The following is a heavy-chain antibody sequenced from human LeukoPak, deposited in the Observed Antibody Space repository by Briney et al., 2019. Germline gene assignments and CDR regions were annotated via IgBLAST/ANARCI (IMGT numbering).Heavy chain of an antibody. V-gene: IGHV3-21*01. CDR1: GFTFSSYS. D-gene: IGHD4-17*01. J-gene: IGHJ4*02. Sequence: GGSLRLSCAASGFTFSSYSMNWVRQAPGKGREGVSSISSSSSYIYYADSVKGRFTISRDNAKNSLYLKMNSLRAEDTAVYYCARGYDYGVSEDYWGQGTLVTVSS. CDR3: ARGYDYGVSEDY. CDR2: ISSSSSYI.